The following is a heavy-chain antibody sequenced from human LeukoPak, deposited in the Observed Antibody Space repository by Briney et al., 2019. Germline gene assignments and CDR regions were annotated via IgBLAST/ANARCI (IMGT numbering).Heavy chain of an antibody. CDR1: GFTVSSYW. CDR2: IKQDGSKK. D-gene: IGHD2-2*01. V-gene: IGHV3-7*03. J-gene: IGHJ4*02. CDR3: ASQPAAADVDY. Sequence: PGGSLRLSCAASGFTVSSYWITWVRQAPGKGLEWVANIKQDGSKKSYVDSVKGRFTISRDNAKNSLYLQMNSLRADDTGIYYCASQPAAADVDYWGQGTLVTVSS.